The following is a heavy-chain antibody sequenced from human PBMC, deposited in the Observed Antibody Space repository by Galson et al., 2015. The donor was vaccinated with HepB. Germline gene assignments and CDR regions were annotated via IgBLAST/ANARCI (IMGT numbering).Heavy chain of an antibody. D-gene: IGHD5-18*01. Sequence: ETLSLTCAVYGGSFSGYYWSWIRQPPGKGLEWIGEINHSGSTNYNPSLKSRVTISVDTSKNQFSLKLSSVTAADTAVYYCARGIGPGYSYGTPSDYWGQGTLVTVSS. J-gene: IGHJ4*02. CDR3: ARGIGPGYSYGTPSDY. CDR1: GGSFSGYY. CDR2: INHSGST. V-gene: IGHV4-34*01.